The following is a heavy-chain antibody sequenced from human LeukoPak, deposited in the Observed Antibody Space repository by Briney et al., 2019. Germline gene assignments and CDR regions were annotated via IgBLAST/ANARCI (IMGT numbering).Heavy chain of an antibody. CDR2: ISSSSSTI. J-gene: IGHJ4*02. CDR3: ASGYYDSSGYYYFWRGEYFDY. CDR1: GFTFSSYS. V-gene: IGHV3-48*01. D-gene: IGHD3-22*01. Sequence: NPGGSLRLSCAASGFTFSSYSMNWVRQAPGKGLEWVSYISSSSSTIYYADSVKGRFTISRDNAKNSLYLQMNSLRAEDTAVYYCASGYYDSSGYYYFWRGEYFDYWGQGTLVTVSS.